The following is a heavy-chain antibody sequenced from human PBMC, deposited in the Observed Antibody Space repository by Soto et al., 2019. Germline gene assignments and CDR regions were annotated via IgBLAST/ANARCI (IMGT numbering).Heavy chain of an antibody. Sequence: GGSLRLSCAASGLSFSNTWMTWVRQPPGKGLEWVASIKPDGGEIFYVDSVKGRFTISRDNTKKSLFLQLNSLTVGDTAIYYCATDLKWQSMWGRGTLVTVSS. CDR3: ATDLKWQSM. J-gene: IGHJ4*02. D-gene: IGHD5-12*01. CDR1: GLSFSNTW. V-gene: IGHV3-7*03. CDR2: IKPDGGEI.